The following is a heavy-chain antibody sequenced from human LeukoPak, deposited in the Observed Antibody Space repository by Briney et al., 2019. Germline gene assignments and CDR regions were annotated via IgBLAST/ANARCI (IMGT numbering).Heavy chain of an antibody. D-gene: IGHD5-12*01. Sequence: GGSLRLSCAAYGFTFSSYAMSWVRQAPGKGLEWVSAISGSGGSTYYADSVKGRFTISRDNSKNTLYLQMNSLRAEDTAVYYCANSGSGYYFDYWGQGTMVTVSS. CDR1: GFTFSSYA. CDR3: ANSGSGYYFDY. V-gene: IGHV3-23*01. J-gene: IGHJ4*02. CDR2: ISGSGGST.